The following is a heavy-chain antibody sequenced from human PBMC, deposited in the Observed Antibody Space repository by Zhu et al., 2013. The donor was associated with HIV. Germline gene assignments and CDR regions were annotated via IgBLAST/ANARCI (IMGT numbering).Heavy chain of an antibody. J-gene: IGHJ5*02. D-gene: IGHD2-15*01. CDR3: ARARTSSDIVVVVAAIYNWFDP. CDR1: GGTFSSYA. Sequence: QVQLVQSGAEVKKPGSSVKVSCKASGGTFSSYAISWVRQAPGQGLEWMGGIIPIFGTANYAQKFQGRVTITADKSTSTAYMELSSLRSEDTAVYYCARARTSSDIVVVVAAIYNWFDPGAREPWSPSPQ. CDR2: IIPIFGTA. V-gene: IGHV1-69*06.